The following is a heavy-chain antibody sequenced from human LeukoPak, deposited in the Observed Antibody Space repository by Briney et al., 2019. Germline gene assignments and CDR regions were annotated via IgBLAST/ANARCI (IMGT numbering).Heavy chain of an antibody. J-gene: IGHJ4*02. D-gene: IGHD5-18*01. CDR2: ISWNSGSI. CDR3: TRASGYSSGSVDY. Sequence: GGSLRLSCAASGFTFDDHGMHWVRQAPGKGLEWVSGISWNSGSIGYADSVKGRFTISRDNAKDSLYLQMNSLRAEDTGLYYCTRASGYSSGSVDYWGQGTQVTVSS. V-gene: IGHV3-9*01. CDR1: GFTFDDHG.